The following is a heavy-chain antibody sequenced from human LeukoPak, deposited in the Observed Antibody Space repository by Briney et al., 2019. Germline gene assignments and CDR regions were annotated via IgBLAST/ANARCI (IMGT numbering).Heavy chain of an antibody. D-gene: IGHD6-19*01. V-gene: IGHV4-39*01. CDR1: GGSISSSSYY. CDR2: IYYSGST. J-gene: IGHJ4*02. Sequence: SETLSLTCTVSGGSISSSSYYWGWIRQPPGKGLEWIGSIYYSGSTYYNPSLKSRVTISVDTSKNQFSLKLSSVTAADTAVYYCARSKGTHCLGQWLVPYYFDYWGQGTLVTVSS. CDR3: ARSKGTHCLGQWLVPYYFDY.